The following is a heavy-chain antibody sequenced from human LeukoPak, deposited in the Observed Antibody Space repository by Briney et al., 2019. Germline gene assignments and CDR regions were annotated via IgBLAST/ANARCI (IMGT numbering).Heavy chain of an antibody. J-gene: IGHJ4*02. CDR2: IYPGDSDT. CDR3: ARIYDSSGYPTQLDY. Sequence: GESLKISCKGSGYSFTSYWIGWVRQMPGKGLEWMGIIYPGDSDTRYSPSFQGQVTMSADKSISTAYLQWSSLKASDTAMYYCARIYDSSGYPTQLDYWGQGTLVTVSS. V-gene: IGHV5-51*01. CDR1: GYSFTSYW. D-gene: IGHD3-22*01.